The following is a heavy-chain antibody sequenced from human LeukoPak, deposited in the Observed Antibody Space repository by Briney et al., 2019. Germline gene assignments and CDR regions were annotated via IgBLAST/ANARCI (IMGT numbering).Heavy chain of an antibody. CDR3: AKNPSLGTYYRFDS. D-gene: IGHD1-26*01. Sequence: GGSLRLSCTASGFTFLNFAVSWVRQAPGKGLEWVSAISGSGGTTYYADSVKGRFTISRDNSKNTLYLQMNSLRAEDTAVYYCAKNPSLGTYYRFDSWGQGTLVTVSS. J-gene: IGHJ5*01. CDR1: GFTFLNFA. V-gene: IGHV3-23*01. CDR2: ISGSGGTT.